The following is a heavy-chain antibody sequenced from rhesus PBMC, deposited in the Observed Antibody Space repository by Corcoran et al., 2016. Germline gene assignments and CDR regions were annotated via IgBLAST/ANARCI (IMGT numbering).Heavy chain of an antibody. CDR3: ARERGDYYAYYFDY. J-gene: IGHJ4*01. Sequence: QVQLQESGPGVVKPSETLSLTCAVSGYSISSGYDWSWIRQPPGKGLECIGFIYGSSGSTNYNPSHKNRVTISQDTSQNQFSLKLSSVTAADTAVYYCARERGDYYAYYFDYWGQGVLVTVSS. CDR2: IYGSSGST. D-gene: IGHD3-34*01. CDR1: GYSISSGYD. V-gene: IGHV4-76*01.